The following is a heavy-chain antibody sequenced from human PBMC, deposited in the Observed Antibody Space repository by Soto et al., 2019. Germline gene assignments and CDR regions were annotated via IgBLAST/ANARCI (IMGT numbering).Heavy chain of an antibody. CDR2: ISWNSGDT. D-gene: IGHD6-6*01. V-gene: IGHV3-9*01. J-gene: IGHJ3*02. CDR1: VFIFSHYA. Sequence: GWSLRLSCASSVFIFSHYAMYWVRQAPGQGLEWVSGISWNSGDTYYVDSVKGRFTISRDNANNSLFLQMNSLRTEDTAFYYCARSSGGAFDTWGQGTLVTVSS. CDR3: ARSSGGAFDT.